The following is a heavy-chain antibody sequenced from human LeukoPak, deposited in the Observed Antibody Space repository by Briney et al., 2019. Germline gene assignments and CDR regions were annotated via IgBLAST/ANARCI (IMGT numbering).Heavy chain of an antibody. D-gene: IGHD1-26*01. CDR1: GFTFSDYY. CDR3: ARERDWELPYGMDV. V-gene: IGHV3-11*04. CDR2: ISSSGSTI. Sequence: PGGSLRLSCAASGFTFSDYYMSWIRQAPGKGLEWVSYISSSGSTIYYADSVKGRFTISRDNAKNSLYLQMNSLRAEDTAVYYCARERDWELPYGMDVWGQGTTVTVSS. J-gene: IGHJ6*02.